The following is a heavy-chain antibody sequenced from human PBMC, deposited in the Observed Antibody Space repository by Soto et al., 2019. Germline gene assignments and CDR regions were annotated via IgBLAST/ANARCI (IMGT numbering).Heavy chain of an antibody. J-gene: IGHJ4*02. CDR2: IHNTGSP. D-gene: IGHD1-26*01. CDR3: ARSRHSGSYFFDY. V-gene: IGHV4-30-4*01. CDR1: GGSISSGDYY. Sequence: LSLTCTASGGSISSGDYYRSWIRQPPGKGLEWIAYIHNTGSPYYNLSLKSRLTISIDTSKNHFSLRLSSVTAADTAVYFCARSRHSGSYFFDYWGQGILVTVSS.